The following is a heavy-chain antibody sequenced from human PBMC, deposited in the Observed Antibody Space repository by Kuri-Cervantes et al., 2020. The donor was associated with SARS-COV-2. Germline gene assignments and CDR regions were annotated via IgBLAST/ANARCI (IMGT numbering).Heavy chain of an antibody. CDR2: INHSGST. D-gene: IGHD2-2*01. CDR1: GGSISSSSYY. CDR3: ASEFXPRYCSSTSSXPYYFDY. Sequence: SETLSLTCTVSGGSISSSSYYWSWIRQPPGKGLEWIGEINHSGSTYYNPSLKSRVTISVDTSKNQFSLKLSSVTAADTAVYYCASEFXPRYCSSTSSXPYYFDYWGQGTLVTVSS. J-gene: IGHJ4*02. V-gene: IGHV4-39*01.